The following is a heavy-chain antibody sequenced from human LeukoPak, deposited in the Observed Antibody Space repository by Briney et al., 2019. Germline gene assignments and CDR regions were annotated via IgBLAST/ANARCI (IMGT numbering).Heavy chain of an antibody. CDR1: GGSISNKY. D-gene: IGHD6-6*01. Sequence: PSETLSLTCTVSGGSISNKYWSWIRQPPGKGLEWIGTIYYSGTPYYNPSLKSRVTISLDTSKNQFSLKLSSVTAADTAIYYCARDFSSSSTVYYYYYMDVWGKGTTVTVSS. CDR2: IYYSGTP. CDR3: ARDFSSSSTVYYYYYMDV. V-gene: IGHV4-39*07. J-gene: IGHJ6*03.